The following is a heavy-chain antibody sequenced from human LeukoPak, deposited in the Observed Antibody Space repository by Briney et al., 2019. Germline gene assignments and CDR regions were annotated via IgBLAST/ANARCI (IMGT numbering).Heavy chain of an antibody. Sequence: SETLSLTCAVYGGSFSGYYWSWIRQPPGKGLEWIGEINHSGSTNYNPSLKSRVTISVDTSKNQFSLKLSSVTAADTAVYYCARYCSSTIVYGMDVWGQGTTVTVSS. CDR3: ARYCSSTIVYGMDV. CDR1: GGSFSGYY. V-gene: IGHV4-34*01. CDR2: INHSGST. J-gene: IGHJ6*02. D-gene: IGHD2-2*01.